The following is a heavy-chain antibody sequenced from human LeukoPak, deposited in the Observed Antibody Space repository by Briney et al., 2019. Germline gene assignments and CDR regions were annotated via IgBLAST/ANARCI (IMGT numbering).Heavy chain of an antibody. CDR1: GGTFSSYT. Sequence: SVKVSCKASGGTFSSYTISWVREAPGQGLEWMGRIIPILGIANYAQKFQGRVTITTDESTSTAYMELSSLRSEDTAVYYCARGRSIVVVPAASYFDYWRQRTLVTVSS. CDR3: ARGRSIVVVPAASYFDY. D-gene: IGHD2-2*01. V-gene: IGHV1-69*16. CDR2: IIPILGIA. J-gene: IGHJ4*02.